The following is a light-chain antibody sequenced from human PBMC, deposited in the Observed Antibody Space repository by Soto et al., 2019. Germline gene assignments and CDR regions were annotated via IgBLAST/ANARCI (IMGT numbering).Light chain of an antibody. CDR2: EVN. CDR3: SSFRAGNIYV. Sequence: QSALTQPASVSGSPGQSITISCTGTSSDVGDYNYVSWYQHHPGKAPKLLIYEVNNRPSGVSHRFSGSKSGNTASLTISGLQAEDESDYYCSSFRAGNIYVFGTGTKLTVL. CDR1: SSDVGDYNY. V-gene: IGLV2-14*01. J-gene: IGLJ1*01.